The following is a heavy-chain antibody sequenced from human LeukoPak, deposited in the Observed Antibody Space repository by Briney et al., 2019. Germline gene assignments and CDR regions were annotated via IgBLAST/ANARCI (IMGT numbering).Heavy chain of an antibody. J-gene: IGHJ4*02. Sequence: TGGSLRLSCAASGFTFSSLAMLWVRQAPGKGLEWVSAISGGGGSTYYADSVKGRFTISRDNSKNTLYLQMNSLRAEDTAVYYCAKDHCSSTTSYGSPGYSGQGTLVTVSS. V-gene: IGHV3-23*01. CDR2: ISGGGGST. CDR1: GFTFSSLA. D-gene: IGHD2-2*01. CDR3: AKDHCSSTTSYGSPGY.